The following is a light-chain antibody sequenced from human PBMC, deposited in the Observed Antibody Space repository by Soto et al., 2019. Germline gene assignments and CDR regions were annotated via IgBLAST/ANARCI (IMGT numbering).Light chain of an antibody. J-gene: IGLJ2*01. CDR2: EVT. V-gene: IGLV2-14*01. Sequence: QSVLTQPASVSGSPGQSITISCTGTSNDVGGYAYVSWYQQHPGKAPKLVIYEVTNRPSGISNRFSGSKSGNTASLTISGLQAEDEADYYCSLYTSSSSLDVLFGGGTKLTVL. CDR1: SNDVGGYAY. CDR3: SLYTSSSSLDVL.